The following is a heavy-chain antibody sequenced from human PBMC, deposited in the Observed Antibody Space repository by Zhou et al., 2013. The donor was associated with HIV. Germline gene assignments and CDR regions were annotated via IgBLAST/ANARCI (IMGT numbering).Heavy chain of an antibody. CDR3: ARGFYGDYGDY. D-gene: IGHD4-17*01. CDR2: MNPSSGNT. CDR1: GYTFTNYD. Sequence: QVQLVQSGAEVKKPGASVKVSCKASGYTFTNYDINWVRQAAGQGLEWMGWMNPSSGNTNYAQKFQGRVTMTRDTSITTAYMELSSLRSEDTAVYYCARGFYGDYGDYWGQGPCSPSPQ. V-gene: IGHV1-8*02. J-gene: IGHJ4*02.